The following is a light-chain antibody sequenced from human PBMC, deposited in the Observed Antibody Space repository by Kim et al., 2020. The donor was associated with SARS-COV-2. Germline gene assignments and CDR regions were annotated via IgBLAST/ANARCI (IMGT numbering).Light chain of an antibody. J-gene: IGLJ2*01. V-gene: IGLV3-1*01. CDR3: QAWDSSVV. CDR2: QDS. Sequence: VAPGQTASITCAGDKLGDKYACWYQQKPGQSPVLVIYQDSKRPSGIPERFSGYNSGNTATLTISGTQAMDEADYYCQAWDSSVVFGGGTQLTVL. CDR1: KLGDKY.